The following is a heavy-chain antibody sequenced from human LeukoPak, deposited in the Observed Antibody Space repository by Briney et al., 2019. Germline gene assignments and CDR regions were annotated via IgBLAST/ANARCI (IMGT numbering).Heavy chain of an antibody. CDR3: ARDPVLRYFDWSRTCCYYGMDV. CDR1: GGSISSGGYY. D-gene: IGHD3-9*01. CDR2: IYYSGST. V-gene: IGHV4-31*03. Sequence: SQTLSLTCTVSGGSISSGGYYWSWIRQHPGKGLEWIGYIYYSGSTYYNPSLKSRVTISVGTSKNQFSLKLSSVTAADTAVYYCARDPVLRYFDWSRTCCYYGMDVWGQGTTVTVSS. J-gene: IGHJ6*02.